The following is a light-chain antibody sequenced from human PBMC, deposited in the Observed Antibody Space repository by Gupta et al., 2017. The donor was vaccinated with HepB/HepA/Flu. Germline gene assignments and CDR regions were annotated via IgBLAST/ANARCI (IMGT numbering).Light chain of an antibody. CDR3: QQRNNAPSS. CDR1: QSIHSY. Sequence: DIQMTQSPSSLSASVGDRVTITCRASQSIHSYLNWYQQKPGKAPNLLIYAASTLQSGVPSRFSGSGSGTDFTLTISRLLREDFATYYCQQRNNAPSSFGQGTKMEVK. CDR2: AAS. J-gene: IGKJ2*04. V-gene: IGKV1-39*01.